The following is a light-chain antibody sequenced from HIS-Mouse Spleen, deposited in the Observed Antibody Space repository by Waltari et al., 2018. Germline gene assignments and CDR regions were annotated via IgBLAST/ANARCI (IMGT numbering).Light chain of an antibody. CDR2: EDS. Sequence: SYELTQPPSVSVSPGQTARITCSGHPLTKNYAYWYQQKSGQAPVLVIYEDSKRPSGIPERFSGSSSGTMATLTISGAQVEDEADYYCYSTDSSGNHRVFGGGTKLTVL. CDR1: PLTKNY. CDR3: YSTDSSGNHRV. V-gene: IGLV3-10*01. J-gene: IGLJ2*01.